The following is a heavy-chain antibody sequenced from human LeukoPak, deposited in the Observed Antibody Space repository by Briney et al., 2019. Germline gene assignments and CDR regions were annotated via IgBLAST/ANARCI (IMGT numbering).Heavy chain of an antibody. J-gene: IGHJ4*02. CDR1: GFTFSSYA. V-gene: IGHV3-30-3*01. CDR2: ISYDGSNK. D-gene: IGHD1-1*01. CDR3: ARNGWNENFSFVY. Sequence: GGSLRLSCAASGFTFSSYAMHWVRQAPGKGLEWVAVISYDGSNKYYADSVKGRFTISRDNAKNSLYLQMNSLRAEDTAVYYCARNGWNENFSFVYWGQGTLVTVSS.